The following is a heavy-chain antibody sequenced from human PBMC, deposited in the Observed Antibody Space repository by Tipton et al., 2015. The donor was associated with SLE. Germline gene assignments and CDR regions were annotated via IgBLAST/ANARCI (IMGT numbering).Heavy chain of an antibody. CDR3: ARGGDIGYCSGDSCYYRDYFDS. Sequence: SLRLSCAASGFTFDGYSMHWVRQPPGKGLEWVSLIRADGSYTYYADSVQGRFTVSRDNAKNALYLQMNSLRAADTAVYYCARGGDIGYCSGDSCYYRDYFDSWGQGTLVTVSS. CDR2: IRADGSYT. CDR1: GFTFDGYS. D-gene: IGHD2-15*01. J-gene: IGHJ4*02. V-gene: IGHV3-43*01.